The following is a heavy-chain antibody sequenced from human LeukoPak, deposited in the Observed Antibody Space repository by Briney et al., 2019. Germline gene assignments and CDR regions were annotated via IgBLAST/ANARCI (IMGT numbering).Heavy chain of an antibody. CDR1: GYSFTSYW. J-gene: IGHJ6*02. V-gene: IGHV5-51*01. CDR3: ARHVTTVTVTGYGMDV. Sequence: GESLKISCKGSGYSFTSYWIGWVRQMPGKGLEWMGIIYPGDSDTRYSPSFQGQVTISADKSISTAYLQWSSLKASDTAMYYCARHVTTVTVTGYGMDVWGRGTTVTVSS. CDR2: IYPGDSDT. D-gene: IGHD4-11*01.